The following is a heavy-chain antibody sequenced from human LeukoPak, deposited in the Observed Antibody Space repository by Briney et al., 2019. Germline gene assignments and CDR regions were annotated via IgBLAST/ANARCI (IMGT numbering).Heavy chain of an antibody. CDR1: GYTFTSYG. CDR2: ISAYNGNT. Sequence: ASVNVSCKASGYTFTSYGISWVRQAPGQGLEWMGWISAYNGNTNYAQKLQGRVTMTTDTSTSTAYMELRSLRSDDTAVYYCARLLYNYDFWSGYYSGYFDYWGQGTLVTVSS. D-gene: IGHD3-3*01. CDR3: ARLLYNYDFWSGYYSGYFDY. J-gene: IGHJ4*02. V-gene: IGHV1-18*01.